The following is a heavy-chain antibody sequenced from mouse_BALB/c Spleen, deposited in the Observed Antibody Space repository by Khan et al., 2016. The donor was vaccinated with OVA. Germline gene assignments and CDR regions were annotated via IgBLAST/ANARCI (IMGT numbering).Heavy chain of an antibody. CDR2: IYPGNTDT. D-gene: IGHD4-1*01. V-gene: IGHV1-5*01. CDR1: GYTFTSYW. Sequence: VQLQQSGTVLARPGASVKMSCKASGYTFTSYWMHWVKQRPGQGLEWIGDIYPGNTDTNYNQKFKGKATLTAVTSTSTAYMELSSLTNEDSAVYYCTRRNWAVAWFAYWGQGTMVTVSA. J-gene: IGHJ3*01. CDR3: TRRNWAVAWFAY.